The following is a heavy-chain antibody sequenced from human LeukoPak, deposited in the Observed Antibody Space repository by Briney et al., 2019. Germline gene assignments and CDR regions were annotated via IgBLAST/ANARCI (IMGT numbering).Heavy chain of an antibody. CDR2: IYSGGTT. CDR1: GFNVSSNY. CDR3: ARRESGTSGRYYFDY. Sequence: GGSLRLSCAASGFNVSSNYMSWVRQAPGKGLEWVSVIYSGGTTYYADSVKGRFTISRDNSKNTLYLQMNSLRAEDTAVYYCARRESGTSGRYYFDYWGQGALVTVSS. J-gene: IGHJ4*02. V-gene: IGHV3-53*01. D-gene: IGHD3-10*01.